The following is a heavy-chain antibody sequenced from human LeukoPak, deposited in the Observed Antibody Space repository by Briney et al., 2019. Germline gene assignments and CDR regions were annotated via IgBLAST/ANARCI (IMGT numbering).Heavy chain of an antibody. Sequence: GGSLRLSCAASGXTFSSYGMHWVRQAPGKGLEWVAVISYDGSNKYYADSVKGRFTISRDNSKNTLYLQMGSLRAEDMAVYYCARGYCTNGVCYAIDYWGQGTLVTVSS. CDR1: GXTFSSYG. J-gene: IGHJ4*02. D-gene: IGHD2-8*01. CDR2: ISYDGSNK. V-gene: IGHV3-30*03. CDR3: ARGYCTNGVCYAIDY.